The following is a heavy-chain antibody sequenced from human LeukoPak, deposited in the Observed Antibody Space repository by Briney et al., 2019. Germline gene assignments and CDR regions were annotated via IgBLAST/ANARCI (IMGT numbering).Heavy chain of an antibody. CDR1: GYTLTELS. D-gene: IGHD2-2*01. Sequence: ASVKVSCKVSGYTLTELSMYWVRQAPGKGLEWMGSFDPEDGETIYAQKFQGRVTMTEDTSTDTAYMELSSLRSEDTAIYYCATDLTCSSTSCYVDYWGQGTLVTVSS. J-gene: IGHJ4*02. V-gene: IGHV1-24*01. CDR2: FDPEDGET. CDR3: ATDLTCSSTSCYVDY.